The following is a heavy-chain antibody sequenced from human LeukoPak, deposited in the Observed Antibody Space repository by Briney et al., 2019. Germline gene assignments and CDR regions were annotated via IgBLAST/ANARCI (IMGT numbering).Heavy chain of an antibody. Sequence: SETLSLTCAVYGGSFSGYYWSWIRQPPGKGLEWIGEINHSGSTNYNPSLKSRVTISVDTSKNQFSLKLSSVTAADTAVYYCARDSGDIVVVPAAPGGFDYWGQGTLVTVSS. CDR1: GGSFSGYY. D-gene: IGHD2-2*01. CDR3: ARDSGDIVVVPAAPGGFDY. J-gene: IGHJ4*02. CDR2: INHSGST. V-gene: IGHV4-34*01.